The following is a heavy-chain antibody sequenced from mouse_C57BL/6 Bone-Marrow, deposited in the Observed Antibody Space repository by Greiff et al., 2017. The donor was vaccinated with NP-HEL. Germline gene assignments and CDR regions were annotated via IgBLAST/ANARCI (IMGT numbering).Heavy chain of an antibody. J-gene: IGHJ3*01. Sequence: EVQLQQSGPELVKPGASVKISCKASGYTFTDYYMNWVKQSHGKSLEWIGDIIPNNGGTSYNQKFKGKATLTVDKSSSTAYMELRSLTSEDSAVYYSERTGYGNYDWFAYWGQGTLVTVSA. D-gene: IGHD2-1*01. CDR3: ERTGYGNYDWFAY. CDR1: GYTFTDYY. V-gene: IGHV1-26*01. CDR2: IIPNNGGT.